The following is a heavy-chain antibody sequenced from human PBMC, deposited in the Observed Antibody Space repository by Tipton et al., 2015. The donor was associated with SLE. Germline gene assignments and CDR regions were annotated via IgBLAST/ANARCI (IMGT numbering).Heavy chain of an antibody. D-gene: IGHD6-19*01. Sequence: FLRLSCAASGFTFSSYEMNWVRQAPGKGLEWVSSISSSSTYIYYADSVKGRFTISRDNANNSLYLQMNSLRAEDTAVYYCARDLYISGFWGQGTLVTVSS. J-gene: IGHJ1*01. V-gene: IGHV3-21*01. CDR1: GFTFSSYE. CDR2: ISSSSTYI. CDR3: ARDLYISGF.